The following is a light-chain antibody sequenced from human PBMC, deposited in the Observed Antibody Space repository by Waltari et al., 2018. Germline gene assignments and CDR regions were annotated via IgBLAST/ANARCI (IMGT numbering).Light chain of an antibody. Sequence: GAPGQTVTISCTGAFSNIGAGHAVHWYQRLPGAAPKLLIHKNNNRPSGVPARFSGSRSGASASLIIAGLQSEDEADYYCQSYDNKLKVFGSGTKVNVL. V-gene: IGLV1-40*03. CDR2: KNN. CDR3: QSYDNKLKV. J-gene: IGLJ6*01. CDR1: FSNIGAGHA.